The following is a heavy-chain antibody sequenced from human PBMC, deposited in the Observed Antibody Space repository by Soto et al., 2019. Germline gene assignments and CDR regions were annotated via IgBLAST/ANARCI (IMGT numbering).Heavy chain of an antibody. CDR2: ISYDGNVK. Sequence: GGSLRLSCAASGFTFSSYPMHWVRQTPGKGLEWVAVISYDGNVKNYADSVRGRFTISRDDSSNTLFLQMNRLGVDDTAVYYCARDPLRGYGDYFDFWGQGTLVTVSS. V-gene: IGHV3-30-3*01. CDR1: GFTFSSYP. CDR3: ARDPLRGYGDYFDF. J-gene: IGHJ4*02. D-gene: IGHD5-12*01.